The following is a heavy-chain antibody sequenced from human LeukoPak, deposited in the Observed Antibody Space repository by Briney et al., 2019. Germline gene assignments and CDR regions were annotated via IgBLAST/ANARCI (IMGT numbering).Heavy chain of an antibody. CDR2: IIPIFGTG. CDR1: GGTFTTYA. CDR3: ARDHDLTGTYEDLKY. J-gene: IGHJ1*01. Sequence: ASVKVSCKASGGTFTTYAISWVRQAPGQGLEWMGGIIPIFGTGNYAQKFQGRVTITADKSTNTAYMELSSLKSEDPAVYYCARDHDLTGTYEDLKYWGQGTLVSVSS. V-gene: IGHV1-69*06. D-gene: IGHD7-27*01.